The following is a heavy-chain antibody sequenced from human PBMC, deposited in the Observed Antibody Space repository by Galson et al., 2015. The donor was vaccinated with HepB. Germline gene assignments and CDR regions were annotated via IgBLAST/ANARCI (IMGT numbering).Heavy chain of an antibody. Sequence: SLRLSCAASGFTFSSYAMHWVRQAPGKGLEWVAVISYDGSNKYYADSVKGRFTISRDNSKNTLYLQINSLRAEDTAVYYCARVGSVVTAIPYYYYGMDVWGQGTTVTVSS. CDR3: ARVGSVVTAIPYYYYGMDV. CDR1: GFTFSSYA. V-gene: IGHV3-30-3*01. D-gene: IGHD2-21*02. CDR2: ISYDGSNK. J-gene: IGHJ6*02.